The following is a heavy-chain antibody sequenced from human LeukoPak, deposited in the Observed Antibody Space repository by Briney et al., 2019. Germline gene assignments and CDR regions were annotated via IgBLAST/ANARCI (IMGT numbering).Heavy chain of an antibody. V-gene: IGHV4-39*01. CDR3: ARQTGSGLFILP. CDR2: IYYSGST. CDR1: GGSISSSSYY. Sequence: SETLSLTCTVSGGSISSSSYYWGWIRQPPGKGLEWIGSIYYSGSTYYNPSLKSQVSISIDTSKNRFSLKLTSVTAADTAVYYWARQTGSGLFILPGGQGTLVTVSS. D-gene: IGHD3/OR15-3a*01. J-gene: IGHJ4*02.